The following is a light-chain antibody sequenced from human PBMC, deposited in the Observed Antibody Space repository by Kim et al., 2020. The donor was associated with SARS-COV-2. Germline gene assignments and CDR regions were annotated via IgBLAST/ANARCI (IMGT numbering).Light chain of an antibody. CDR2: GNS. CDR3: QSYDSSVSGRNWV. J-gene: IGLJ3*02. CDR1: SSNIGAGYD. V-gene: IGLV1-40*01. Sequence: QSVLTQPPSVSGAPGQRVTISCTGSSSNIGAGYDVHWYQQLPGTAPKLLIYGNSNRPSGVPDRFSGSKSGTSASLAITGLQAEDEADYYCQSYDSSVSGRNWVFGGGTQLTVL.